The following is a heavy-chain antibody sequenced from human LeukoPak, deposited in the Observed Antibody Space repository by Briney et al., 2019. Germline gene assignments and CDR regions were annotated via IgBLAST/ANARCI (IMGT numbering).Heavy chain of an antibody. CDR2: ISNDGSKK. CDR3: ARVGGSGSYYKGYYYYGMDV. Sequence: GGSLRLSCAASGFTFSSYAMHWVRQAPGKGLEWVAVISNDGSKKLYADSVKGRFTFSRDNSQNTLHLQMNSLRAEAPAVYYCARVGGSGSYYKGYYYYGMDVWGQGTTVTVSS. D-gene: IGHD3-10*01. V-gene: IGHV3-30-3*01. J-gene: IGHJ6*02. CDR1: GFTFSSYA.